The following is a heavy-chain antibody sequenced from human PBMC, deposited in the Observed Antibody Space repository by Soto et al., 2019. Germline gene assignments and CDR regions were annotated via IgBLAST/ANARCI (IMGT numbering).Heavy chain of an antibody. V-gene: IGHV1-69*13. CDR1: GGIFSDYA. J-gene: IGHJ5*02. CDR3: ARGVVVVAASQLGWFDP. D-gene: IGHD2-15*01. CDR2: IIPMFGTA. Sequence: SVKVSCKTSGGIFSDYALSWVRQAPGQGLEWMGGIIPMFGTAKYVQKFQGRLTITADESTTTAYLELRSLRSDDTAVYYCARGVVVVAASQLGWFDPWGQGTLVTVSS.